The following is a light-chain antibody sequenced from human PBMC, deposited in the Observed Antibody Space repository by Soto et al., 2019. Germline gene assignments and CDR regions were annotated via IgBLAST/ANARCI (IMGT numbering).Light chain of an antibody. CDR1: QSVSSY. CDR2: DAS. Sequence: EIVLTQSPATLSLSPGERATLSCRASQSVSSYLAWYQQKPGQAPRLLIYDASNRATSIPARFSGSGSGIDLTLTISSLEPEDFAVYYCQQRSNWPPALTFGGGTKVEIK. J-gene: IGKJ4*01. CDR3: QQRSNWPPALT. V-gene: IGKV3-11*01.